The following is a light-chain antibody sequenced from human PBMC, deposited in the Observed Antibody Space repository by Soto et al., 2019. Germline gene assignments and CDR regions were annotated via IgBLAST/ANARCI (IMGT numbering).Light chain of an antibody. CDR1: SSNIGSNT. CDR3: AAWDDSLNGAL. J-gene: IGLJ2*01. V-gene: IGLV1-44*01. Sequence: QSVLTQPPSASGTPGQRVTISCSGSSSNIGSNTVTWYQQLPGTAPKLLIYSNNQRPSGVPDRFSGSKSGTSASLAISGLQSEDEADYFCAAWDDSLNGALFGGGTKLTVL. CDR2: SNN.